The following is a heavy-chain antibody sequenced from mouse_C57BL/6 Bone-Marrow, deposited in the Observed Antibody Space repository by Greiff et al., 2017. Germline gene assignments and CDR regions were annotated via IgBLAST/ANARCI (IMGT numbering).Heavy chain of an antibody. V-gene: IGHV1-55*01. D-gene: IGHD1-1*01. J-gene: IGHJ4*01. Sequence: VQLQQPGAELVKPGASVKMSCKASGYTFTSYWITWVKQRPGQGLEWIGDIYPGSGSTNYNEKFKSKAKLTVDTSSSTAYMQLSSLTSEDSAVYYCARWGTTVVATGRDYWGQGTSGTVSS. CDR2: IYPGSGST. CDR1: GYTFTSYW. CDR3: ARWGTTVVATGRDY.